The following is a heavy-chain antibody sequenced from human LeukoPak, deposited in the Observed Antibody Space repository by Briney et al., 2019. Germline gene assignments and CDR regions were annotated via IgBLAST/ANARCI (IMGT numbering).Heavy chain of an antibody. D-gene: IGHD2-21*02. J-gene: IGHJ4*02. CDR1: GGTFSSYA. CDR2: IIPIFGTA. Sequence: ASVKVSCKASGGTFSSYAISWVRQAPGQGLEWMGGIIPIFGTANYAQKFQGRVTITADESTSTAYMELSGLRSEDTAVYYCARANCGGDCYYYFDYWGQGTLVTVSS. V-gene: IGHV1-69*13. CDR3: ARANCGGDCYYYFDY.